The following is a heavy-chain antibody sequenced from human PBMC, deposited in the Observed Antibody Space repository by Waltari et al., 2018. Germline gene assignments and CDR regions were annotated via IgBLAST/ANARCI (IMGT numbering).Heavy chain of an antibody. CDR3: AKVEWGGYSGYVGDC. J-gene: IGHJ4*02. V-gene: IGHV3-23*01. CDR2: LDNNREGAT. Sequence: EVQLLESGGALVQPGGSVGISCAASGFTFSSSAISWVRQAPGKGLEWVSALDNNREGATFYADSVRGRFTISRDNSKNTLYLQMNSLRIEDTAVYYCAKVEWGGYSGYVGDCWGQGTLVTVSS. D-gene: IGHD5-12*01. CDR1: GFTFSSSA.